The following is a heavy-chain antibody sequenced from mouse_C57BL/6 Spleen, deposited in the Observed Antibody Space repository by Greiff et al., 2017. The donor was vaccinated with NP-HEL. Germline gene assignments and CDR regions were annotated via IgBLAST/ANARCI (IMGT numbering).Heavy chain of an antibody. J-gene: IGHJ4*01. CDR2: INPSSGYT. CDR3: ARFGVYYAMDY. CDR1: GYTFTSYW. V-gene: IGHV1-7*01. Sequence: QVQLQQSGAELAKPGASVKLSCKASGYTFTSYWMHWVKQRPGQGLEWIGYINPSSGYTKYNQKFKDKATLTADKPSSTAYMQLSSLTYEDSAVYYCARFGVYYAMDYWGQGTSVTVSS. D-gene: IGHD3-1*01.